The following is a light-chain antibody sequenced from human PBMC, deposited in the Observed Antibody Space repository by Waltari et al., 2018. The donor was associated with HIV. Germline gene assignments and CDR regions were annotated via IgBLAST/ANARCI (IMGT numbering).Light chain of an antibody. V-gene: IGKV3-15*01. CDR2: DAS. Sequence: IVMTQSPATLSVSPGERATLSCRASQSVSNNLAWYQQKPGQAPTLLNFDASPRATGIPARFSGSGSGAEFSLTISSRQSEDFAIYYCQQYIDWPYTFGQGTKVEIK. CDR1: QSVSNN. J-gene: IGKJ2*01. CDR3: QQYIDWPYT.